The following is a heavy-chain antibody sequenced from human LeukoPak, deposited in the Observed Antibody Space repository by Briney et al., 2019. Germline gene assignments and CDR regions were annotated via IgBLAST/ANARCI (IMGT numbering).Heavy chain of an antibody. CDR3: AKVTRELDYSMDV. D-gene: IGHD1-1*01. CDR2: IGDSGSVA. J-gene: IGHJ6*02. Sequence: GGSLRLSCVASGFTFRSYALSWVRQAPGKGLEWVSTIGDSGSVAFAADAVKGRFTISRDNSKNTMYLQMDSLRFVDTAVYYCAKVTRELDYSMDVWGQGTTVTVSS. CDR1: GFTFRSYA. V-gene: IGHV3-23*01.